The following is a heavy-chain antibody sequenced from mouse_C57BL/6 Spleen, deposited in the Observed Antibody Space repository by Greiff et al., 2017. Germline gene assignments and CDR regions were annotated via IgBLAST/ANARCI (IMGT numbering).Heavy chain of an antibody. CDR2: IDPEDGDT. J-gene: IGHJ4*01. D-gene: IGHD1-1*02. CDR3: TTLYGLRAMDY. CDR1: GFNFTDYY. Sequence: EVQLQQSGAELVRPGASVKLSCTASGFNFTDYYMHWVKQRPEQGLEWIGRIDPEDGDTEYAPKFQGKATMTADTASNTAYLQLSSLTSEDTAVDYCTTLYGLRAMDYWGQGTSVTVSS. V-gene: IGHV14-1*01.